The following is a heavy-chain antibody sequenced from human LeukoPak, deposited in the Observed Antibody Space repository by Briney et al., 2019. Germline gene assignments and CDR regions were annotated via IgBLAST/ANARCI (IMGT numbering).Heavy chain of an antibody. Sequence: PSETLSLTCAVHGGSFSGYYWSWIRQPPGKGREWIGEINHSGSTNYNPSLKSRVTISVDTSKNQFSLKLSSVTAADTAVYYCDVRSPPYGMDVWGQGTTVTVSS. CDR2: INHSGST. V-gene: IGHV4-34*01. J-gene: IGHJ6*02. D-gene: IGHD4-17*01. CDR3: DVRSPPYGMDV. CDR1: GGSFSGYY.